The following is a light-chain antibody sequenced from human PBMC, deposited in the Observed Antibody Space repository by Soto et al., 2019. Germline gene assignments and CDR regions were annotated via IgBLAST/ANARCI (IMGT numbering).Light chain of an antibody. J-gene: IGKJ5*01. CDR2: GAS. CDR1: QSISRW. V-gene: IGKV1-33*01. CDR3: QQYDSVFT. Sequence: DIQMTQSPSPLAASVGDRVTITCRASQSISRWMAWYQQKPGKAPKLLIYGASNLETGVPSRFSGSGSGTDFTFTISSLQAEDIATYFCQQYDSVFTFGQGTRLEIK.